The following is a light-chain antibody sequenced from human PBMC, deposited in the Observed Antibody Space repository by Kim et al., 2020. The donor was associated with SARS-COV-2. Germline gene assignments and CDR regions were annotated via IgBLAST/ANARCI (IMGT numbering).Light chain of an antibody. CDR1: QIISTY. CDR2: GAS. V-gene: IGKV1-39*01. J-gene: IGKJ5*01. CDR3: QQSYGAPGT. Sequence: DIQMTQSPSSLSASVGDRVTITCRASQIISTYLNWYQQKPGKAPKLLIYGASTLQSGVPSRFSGSGSGTDFTLTISSLQSEDVATYFCQQSYGAPGTFDQGTRLEIK.